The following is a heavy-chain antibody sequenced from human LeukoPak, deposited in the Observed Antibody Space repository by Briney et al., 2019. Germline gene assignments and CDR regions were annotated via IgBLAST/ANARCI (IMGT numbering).Heavy chain of an antibody. J-gene: IGHJ6*03. Sequence: GASVKVSCKASGGTFSSYAISWVRQAPGQGLGWMGGIIPIFGTANYAQKFQGRVTITTDESTSTAYMELSSLRSEDTAVYYCTRGPPIYQLRKDYYYYYMDVWGEGTTVTASS. D-gene: IGHD2-2*01. CDR3: TRGPPIYQLRKDYYYYYMDV. CDR2: IIPIFGTA. V-gene: IGHV1-69*05. CDR1: GGTFSSYA.